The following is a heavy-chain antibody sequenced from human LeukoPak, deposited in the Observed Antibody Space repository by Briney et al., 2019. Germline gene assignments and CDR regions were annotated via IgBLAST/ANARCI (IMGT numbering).Heavy chain of an antibody. V-gene: IGHV3-33*01. Sequence: GGSLRLSCAASGFTFSSYGMHWVRQAPGKGLEWVAVIWYDGSNKYYADSVKGRFTISRDNAKNSLYLQMNSLRDEDTAVYYCARDRVLRFLEWNMNWFDPWGQGTLVTVSS. D-gene: IGHD3-3*01. CDR2: IWYDGSNK. J-gene: IGHJ5*02. CDR1: GFTFSSYG. CDR3: ARDRVLRFLEWNMNWFDP.